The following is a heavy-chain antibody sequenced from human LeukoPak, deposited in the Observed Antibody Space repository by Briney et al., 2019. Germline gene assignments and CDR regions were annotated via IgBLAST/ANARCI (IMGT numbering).Heavy chain of an antibody. CDR3: ARDRIMITFGGGIDY. D-gene: IGHD3-16*01. Sequence: SVKVSCKASGGTFSSYAISWVRQAPGQGLEWMGGIIPIFGTANYAQKFQGRVTMTRDTSTSTVYMELSSLRSEDTAVYYCARDRIMITFGGGIDYWGQGTLVTVSS. J-gene: IGHJ4*02. V-gene: IGHV1-69*05. CDR1: GGTFSSYA. CDR2: IIPIFGTA.